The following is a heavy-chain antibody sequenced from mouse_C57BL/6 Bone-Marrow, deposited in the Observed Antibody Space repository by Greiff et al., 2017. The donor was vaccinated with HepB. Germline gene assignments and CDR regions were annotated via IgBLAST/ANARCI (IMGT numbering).Heavy chain of an antibody. V-gene: IGHV1-80*01. J-gene: IGHJ4*01. CDR3: AIYYDYDGRVYYAMDY. CDR2: IYPGDGDT. CDR1: GYAFSSYW. Sequence: VKLVESGAELVKPGASVKISCKASGYAFSSYWMNWVKQRPGKGLEWIGQIYPGDGDTNYNGKFKGKATLTADKSSSTAYLQLSSLTSEDSAVYFCAIYYDYDGRVYYAMDYWGQGTSVTVSS. D-gene: IGHD2-4*01.